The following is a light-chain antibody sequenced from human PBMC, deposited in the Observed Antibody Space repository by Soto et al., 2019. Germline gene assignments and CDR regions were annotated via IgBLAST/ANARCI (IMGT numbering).Light chain of an antibody. J-gene: IGKJ1*01. CDR1: QSVSSN. CDR3: QQYNNWPPRRT. V-gene: IGKV3-15*01. Sequence: IVMTQSPATLSVSPWERATLSCRASQSVSSNFAWYQQKPGQAPRLLIYGASTRATGIPARFSGSGSGTEFTLTISSLQSEDFAVYYCQQYNNWPPRRTFGQGTKVDIK. CDR2: GAS.